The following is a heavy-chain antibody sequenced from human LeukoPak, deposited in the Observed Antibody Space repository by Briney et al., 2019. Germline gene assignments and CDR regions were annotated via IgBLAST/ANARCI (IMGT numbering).Heavy chain of an antibody. Sequence: ASVKVSCKASGYTFTSYYMHWVRQAPGQGLEWMGIINPSGGSTSYAQKFQGRVTMTRDTSTSTVYMELSSLRSEDTAVYYCATSSSTRYFDYWGQGTLVTVSS. CDR1: GYTFTSYY. J-gene: IGHJ4*02. V-gene: IGHV1-46*01. CDR3: ATSSSTRYFDY. D-gene: IGHD2-15*01. CDR2: INPSGGST.